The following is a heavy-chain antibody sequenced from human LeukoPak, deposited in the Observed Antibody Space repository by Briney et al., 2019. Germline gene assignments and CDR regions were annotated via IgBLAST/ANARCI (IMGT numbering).Heavy chain of an antibody. V-gene: IGHV3-30*04. Sequence: GGSLRLSCAASGFTFSSYAMHWVRQAPGKGLEWVAVMSYDGSNKYYADSVKGRFTISRDNSKNTLYLQMNSLRAEDTAVYYCARDRGYYDSSGYHQYYYFDYWGQGTLVTVSS. CDR3: ARDRGYYDSSGYHQYYYFDY. J-gene: IGHJ4*02. CDR2: MSYDGSNK. D-gene: IGHD3-22*01. CDR1: GFTFSSYA.